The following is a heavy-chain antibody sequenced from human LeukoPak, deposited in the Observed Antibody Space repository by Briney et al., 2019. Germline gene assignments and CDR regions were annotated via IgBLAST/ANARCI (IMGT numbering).Heavy chain of an antibody. CDR3: ALGSCSSTSCYHAFDI. Sequence: ASETLSLTCTVSGGSISSGSYYWSWIRQPAGKGLEWIGRIYTSGSTNYNPSLKSRVTISVDTSKNQFSLKLSSVTAADTAVYYCALGSCSSTSCYHAFDIWGQGTMVTVSS. V-gene: IGHV4-61*02. D-gene: IGHD2-2*01. CDR2: IYTSGST. CDR1: GGSISSGSYY. J-gene: IGHJ3*02.